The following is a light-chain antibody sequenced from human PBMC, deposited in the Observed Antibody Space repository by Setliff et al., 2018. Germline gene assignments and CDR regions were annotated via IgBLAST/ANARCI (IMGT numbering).Light chain of an antibody. CDR3: SSYTSINSVLG. CDR1: SSDVGGYDY. CDR2: DVS. Sequence: QSALTQPASVSGSPGQSISISCTGTSSDVGGYDYVSWYQQHPGKAPKLMISDVSHRPSGVSNRFSGSKSGNTASLTISGLQSEDEADYYCSSYTSINSVLGFGGWTQRPS. J-gene: IGLJ2*01. V-gene: IGLV2-14*03.